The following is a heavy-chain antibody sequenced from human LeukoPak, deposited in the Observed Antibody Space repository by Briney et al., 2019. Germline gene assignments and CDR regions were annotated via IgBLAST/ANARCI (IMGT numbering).Heavy chain of an antibody. Sequence: GGSLRLSCAASGFTFSSYGMHWVRQAPGKGLEWVSAISGSGGSTYYADSVKGRFTISRDNSKNTLYLQMNSLRAEDTAVYYCAKDRGWELSSRTFDYWGQGTLVTVSS. CDR3: AKDRGWELSSRTFDY. CDR2: ISGSGGST. V-gene: IGHV3-23*01. D-gene: IGHD1-26*01. J-gene: IGHJ4*02. CDR1: GFTFSSYG.